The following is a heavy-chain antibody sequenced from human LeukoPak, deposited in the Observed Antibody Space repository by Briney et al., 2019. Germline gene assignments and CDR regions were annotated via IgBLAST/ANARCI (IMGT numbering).Heavy chain of an antibody. CDR1: GFTFDDYA. CDR3: AKDTRGIDY. D-gene: IGHD3-16*01. Sequence: GGSLRLSCAASGFTFDDYAMHWVRQAPGKGLECVSGISWNSGSIGYADSVKGRFTISRDNAKNSLYLQMNSLRAEDTALYYCAKDTRGIDYWGQGTLVTVSS. V-gene: IGHV3-9*01. CDR2: ISWNSGSI. J-gene: IGHJ4*02.